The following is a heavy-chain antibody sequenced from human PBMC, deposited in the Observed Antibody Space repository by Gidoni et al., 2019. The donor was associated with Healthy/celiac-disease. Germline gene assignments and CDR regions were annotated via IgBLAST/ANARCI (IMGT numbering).Heavy chain of an antibody. Sequence: QVHLQESGPGLVKPSETLSLTCTVSGGSISSYYWSWIRQPPGKGLEWIGYIYYSGSTNYNPSLKSRVTISVDTSKNQFSRKLSSVTAADTAVYYCAGGSSGWNYWGQGTLVTVSS. J-gene: IGHJ4*02. CDR1: GGSISSYY. D-gene: IGHD6-19*01. CDR3: AGGSSGWNY. V-gene: IGHV4-59*08. CDR2: IYYSGST.